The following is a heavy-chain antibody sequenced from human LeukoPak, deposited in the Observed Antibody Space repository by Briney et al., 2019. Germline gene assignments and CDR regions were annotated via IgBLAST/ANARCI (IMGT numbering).Heavy chain of an antibody. D-gene: IGHD6-19*01. J-gene: IGHJ4*02. CDR3: TRTSSGWYSY. CDR1: GFTVSTNY. Sequence: PGGSLRLSCAASGFTVSTNYMNWVRQAPGKGLEWVSIIYSGGSTNYADSVKGRFTISRDNSKNTLYLQMNSLRAEDTAVYYCTRTSSGWYSYWGQGTQVTVSS. CDR2: IYSGGST. V-gene: IGHV3-66*01.